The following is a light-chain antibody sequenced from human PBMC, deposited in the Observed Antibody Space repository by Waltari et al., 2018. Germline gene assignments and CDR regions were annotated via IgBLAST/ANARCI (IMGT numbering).Light chain of an antibody. CDR3: TSYITTRGDWV. CDR2: EVS. Sequence: QSALTQPASVSGSPGQSFTIFCPGPSSDVGGHNLVSWPQQHPGKAPKLIIYEVSNRPSGVSNRFSGSKSGNTASLTISGLQAEDEADYYCTSYITTRGDWVFGGGTKLTVL. CDR1: SSDVGGHNL. J-gene: IGLJ3*02. V-gene: IGLV2-14*01.